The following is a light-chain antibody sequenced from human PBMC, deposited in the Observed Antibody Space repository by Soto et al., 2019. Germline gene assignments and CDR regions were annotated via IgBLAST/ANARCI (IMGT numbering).Light chain of an antibody. CDR3: QSYESSPSGYV. V-gene: IGLV1-40*01. CDR2: GDT. CDR1: SSNIGAGYD. Sequence: QSVLTQPPSVSGAPGQRVTVSCTGSSSNIGAGYDVHWYQQLPGTAPKLLIYGDTNRPSGVPDRFSGSKSATSASLAITGLQAEDEADYYCQSYESSPSGYVFGTGTKVTVL. J-gene: IGLJ1*01.